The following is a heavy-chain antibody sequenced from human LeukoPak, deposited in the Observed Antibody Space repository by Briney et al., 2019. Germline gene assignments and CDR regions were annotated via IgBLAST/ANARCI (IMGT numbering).Heavy chain of an antibody. V-gene: IGHV4-61*02. CDR3: ARYSSSWYSPFDY. D-gene: IGHD6-13*01. CDR2: IYSSGST. J-gene: IGHJ4*02. CDR1: GGSIGSGSYY. Sequence: SETLSLTCTVSGGSIGSGSYYWSWIRQPAGKGLEWIGRIYSSGSTNYNPSLKSRVTISADTSKNQFSLKLTSVTAADTGVYYCARYSSSWYSPFDYWGQGTLVTVSS.